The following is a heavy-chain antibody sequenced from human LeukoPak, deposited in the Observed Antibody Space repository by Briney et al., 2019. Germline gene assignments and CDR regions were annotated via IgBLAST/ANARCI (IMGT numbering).Heavy chain of an antibody. CDR2: IKSDGSWT. CDR3: VRDGDAYDFDL. CDR1: GFSIRGYW. J-gene: IGHJ4*02. V-gene: IGHV3-74*01. D-gene: IGHD5-12*01. Sequence: GGSLRLSCAASGFSIRGYWMHWVRQAPGKGLMWVSRIKSDGSWTNYADSVRGRFTISRDNAKNTLFLQVVGLRAEDTATYYCVRDGDAYDFDLWGQGILVTVSS.